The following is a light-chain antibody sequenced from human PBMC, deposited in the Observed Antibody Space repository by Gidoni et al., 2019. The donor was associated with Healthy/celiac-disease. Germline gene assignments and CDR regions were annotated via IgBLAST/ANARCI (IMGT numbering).Light chain of an antibody. J-gene: IGLJ2*01. V-gene: IGLV3-1*01. Sequence: SYELTQPPSVSVSPGQTARITCSGDNLGDKYACWYQQKPGQSPVLVIYQDSQRPSGIPERFSGSNSGNTATLTISGTQAMDEADYYCQAWDSSTSVVFGGGTKLTVL. CDR1: NLGDKY. CDR2: QDS. CDR3: QAWDSSTSVV.